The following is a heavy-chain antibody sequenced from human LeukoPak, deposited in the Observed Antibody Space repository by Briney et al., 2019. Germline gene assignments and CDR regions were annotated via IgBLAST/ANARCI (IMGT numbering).Heavy chain of an antibody. V-gene: IGHV3-43*01. CDR3: AKAGSRGDGYNQFDY. J-gene: IGHJ4*02. Sequence: GGSLRLSCAASGFTFDDYTMHWVRQAPGKGLEWVSLISWDGGSTYYADSVKGRFTISRDNSKNSLYLQMNRLRTEDTALYNGAKAGSRGDGYNQFDYWGQGTLVTVSS. CDR1: GFTFDDYT. CDR2: ISWDGGST. D-gene: IGHD5-24*01.